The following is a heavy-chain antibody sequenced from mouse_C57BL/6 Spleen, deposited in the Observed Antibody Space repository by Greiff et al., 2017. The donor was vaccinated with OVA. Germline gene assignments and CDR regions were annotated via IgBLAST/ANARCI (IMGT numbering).Heavy chain of an antibody. Sequence: QVQLQQSGPGLVQPSQSLSITCTASGFSLTSYGVHWVRQSPGKGLEWLGVIWRGGRKDYNAAFISILSISNDNSNSQVFIKMNSLQAYDTAIYYCARLYGSELDYWGQGTTLTVSS. CDR1: GFSLTSYG. V-gene: IGHV2-2*01. CDR2: IWRGGRK. CDR3: ARLYGSELDY. D-gene: IGHD1-1*01. J-gene: IGHJ2*01.